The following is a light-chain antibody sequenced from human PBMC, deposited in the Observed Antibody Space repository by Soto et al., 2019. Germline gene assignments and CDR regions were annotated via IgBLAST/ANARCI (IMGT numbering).Light chain of an antibody. V-gene: IGLV2-11*01. CDR3: CSYAGTFTYV. CDR2: AVT. J-gene: IGLJ1*01. CDR1: SSDVGGYNY. Sequence: ALTQPRSVSGSPGQSVTISCTGTSSDVGGYNYVSWFQQHPGKAPKLMIYAVTERPSGVPDRFSGSKSGNTASLTISGLQAEDEADYYCCSYAGTFTYVFGTGTKVTVL.